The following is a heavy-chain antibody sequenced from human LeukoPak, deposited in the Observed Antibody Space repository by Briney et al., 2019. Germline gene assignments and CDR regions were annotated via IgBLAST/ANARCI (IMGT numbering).Heavy chain of an antibody. CDR2: IYYSGTT. J-gene: IGHJ6*03. V-gene: IGHV4-39*07. CDR3: ARDKDSGYIHNYYYYMDV. CDR1: GDSIKSSSYY. Sequence: PSETLSLTCTVSGDSIKSSSYYWAWVRQPPGKGLEWIASIYYSGTTYYNPSLKSRVTMSVDTSKNQFSLKPSSVTAADTAVYYCARDKDSGYIHNYYYYMDVWGKGTTVTISS. D-gene: IGHD5-12*01.